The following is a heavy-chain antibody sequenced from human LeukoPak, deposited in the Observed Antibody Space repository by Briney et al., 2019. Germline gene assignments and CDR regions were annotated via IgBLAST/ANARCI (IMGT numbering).Heavy chain of an antibody. V-gene: IGHV3-15*01. Sequence: GGSLRLSCGASGFTFNNAWMSWVRQAPGKGLEWVGRIKSKTDGGTTDYAAPVKGRFTISRDDSKNTLYLQMNSLKTEDTAVYYCTTAAGYSGYEDFDYWGQGTLVTVSS. CDR1: GFTFNNAW. D-gene: IGHD5-12*01. CDR3: TTAAGYSGYEDFDY. J-gene: IGHJ4*02. CDR2: IKSKTDGGTT.